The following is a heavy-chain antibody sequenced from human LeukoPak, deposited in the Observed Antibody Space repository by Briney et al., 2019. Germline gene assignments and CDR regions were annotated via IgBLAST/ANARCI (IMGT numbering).Heavy chain of an antibody. D-gene: IGHD5-18*01. V-gene: IGHV1-8*03. J-gene: IGHJ6*03. Sequence: GASVKVSCKASGYTFTSYDINWVPQATGQGLEWMGWMNPNSGNTGYAQKFQGRVTITRNTSISTAYMELSSLSSEDTAVYYCARRGTAMGFDYYYYYYMDVWGKGTTVTVSS. CDR1: GYTFTSYD. CDR3: ARRGTAMGFDYYYYYYMDV. CDR2: MNPNSGNT.